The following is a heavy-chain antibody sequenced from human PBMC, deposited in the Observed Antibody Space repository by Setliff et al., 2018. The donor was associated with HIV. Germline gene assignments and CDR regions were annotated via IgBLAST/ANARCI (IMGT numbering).Heavy chain of an antibody. CDR2: IYYSGNT. CDR3: ARGGGPTVVSNFAY. J-gene: IGHJ4*02. Sequence: PSETLSLTCTVSGGSISTYYWSWIRQPPGKGLEWIGYIYYSGNTDYNPSLKSRVTISVDTSKNQFSLKLTSVTAADTAVYYCARGGGPTVVSNFAYWGQGTLVTVSS. D-gene: IGHD4-17*01. CDR1: GGSISTYY. V-gene: IGHV4-59*03.